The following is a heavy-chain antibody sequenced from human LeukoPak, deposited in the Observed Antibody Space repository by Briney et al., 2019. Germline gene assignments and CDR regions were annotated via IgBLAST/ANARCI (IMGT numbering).Heavy chain of an antibody. CDR3: AKDRRMMSPFYGMDV. CDR2: ISHDGSRK. V-gene: IGHV3-30*18. Sequence: GRSLRLSCVASGFTFNSYGMHWVRQAPGKGLEWVAVISHDGSRKYYADSVKGRFTISRDNSKNTVYLQLNSLRAEDTAVYYCAKDRRMMSPFYGMDVWGQGTTVIVSS. CDR1: GFTFNSYG. D-gene: IGHD3-16*01. J-gene: IGHJ6*02.